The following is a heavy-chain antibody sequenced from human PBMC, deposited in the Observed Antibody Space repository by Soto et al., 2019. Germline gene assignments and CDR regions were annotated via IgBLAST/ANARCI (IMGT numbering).Heavy chain of an antibody. J-gene: IGHJ3*01. Sequence: PGGSLRLSCAASGFSFSDYNMNWVRQAPGKGLEWVSSISGDSNYIYYAESVQGRFTISRDNAKNSVYLQMNSLRAEDMAVYYCARVVYFDRSAYGLWGQGTMGTVS. D-gene: IGHD3-22*01. CDR2: ISGDSNYI. CDR1: GFSFSDYN. CDR3: ARVVYFDRSAYGL. V-gene: IGHV3-21*01.